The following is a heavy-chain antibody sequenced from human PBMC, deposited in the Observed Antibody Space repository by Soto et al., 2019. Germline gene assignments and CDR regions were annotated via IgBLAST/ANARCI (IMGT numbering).Heavy chain of an antibody. CDR3: ARDRLMATAGTARHYFGLDV. CDR1: GGSIRSGGYY. Sequence: SETLSLTCTVSGGSIRSGGYYWSWVRQNPRRGLEWIGNIYYSGNTYYNPSLKSRLTISVDTSKNQFSLSLSSVTAADTAVYYCARDRLMATAGTARHYFGLDVWGQGTTVTVSS. V-gene: IGHV4-31*03. D-gene: IGHD5-18*01. J-gene: IGHJ6*02. CDR2: IYYSGNT.